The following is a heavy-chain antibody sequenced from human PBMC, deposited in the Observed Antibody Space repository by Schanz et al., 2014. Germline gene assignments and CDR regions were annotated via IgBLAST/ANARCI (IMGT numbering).Heavy chain of an antibody. V-gene: IGHV3-53*01. J-gene: IGHJ4*02. Sequence: DVQLVDSGGGLVQPGGSLRLSCAASGFTVSNSYIHWVRQAPGKGLEWVSTIYSSGSTYYADSVRGRFTISRDNSMNTLYLQMSSLRAEDTAVYYCAKDQGSYGSGSYSYFDYWGQGTLATVSS. CDR1: GFTVSNSY. D-gene: IGHD3-10*01. CDR2: IYSSGST. CDR3: AKDQGSYGSGSYSYFDY.